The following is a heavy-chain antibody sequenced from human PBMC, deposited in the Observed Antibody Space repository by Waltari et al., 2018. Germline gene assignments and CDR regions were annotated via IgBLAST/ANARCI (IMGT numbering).Heavy chain of an antibody. D-gene: IGHD6-19*01. J-gene: IGHJ4*02. CDR2: IYYSWRT. CDR1: GGSISSYY. Sequence: QVQLQESGPGLVKPSETLSLTCTVSGGSISSYYWSWIRHPPGTGLEWIGYIYYSWRTNYNPSLKSRVTIAVDTSKNQFSLKLSSVTAADTAVYYCARSSGSGWYGDYWGQGTLVTVSS. V-gene: IGHV4-59*01. CDR3: ARSSGSGWYGDY.